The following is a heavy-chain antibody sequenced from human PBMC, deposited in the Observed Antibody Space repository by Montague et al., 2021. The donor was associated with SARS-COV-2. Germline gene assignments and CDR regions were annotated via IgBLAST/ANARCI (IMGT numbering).Heavy chain of an antibody. CDR2: INHSCRT. CDR3: TRGPVFSNSWYSLPTLGQRPSWYFDL. CDR1: GVSFSGYY. V-gene: IGHV4-34*01. J-gene: IGHJ2*01. Sequence: SETLSLTCAVYGVSFSGYYWSWIRQAPGKGLEWIGEINHSCRTNSNPSLKLRITISVDTSTYQFSLNLNVVTAAATAVYYCTRGPVFSNSWYSLPTLGQRPSWYFDLWGRGTLVIVSS. D-gene: IGHD6-13*01.